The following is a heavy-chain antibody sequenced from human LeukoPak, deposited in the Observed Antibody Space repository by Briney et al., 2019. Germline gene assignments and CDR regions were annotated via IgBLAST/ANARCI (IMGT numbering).Heavy chain of an antibody. D-gene: IGHD4-23*01. J-gene: IGHJ4*02. V-gene: IGHV4-59*08. CDR3: ARLYGSNDY. CDR2: IHYSGST. CDR1: GGSISSYY. Sequence: SETLSLTCTVSGGSISSYYWSWIRQPPGKGLEWIGYIHYSGSTNDNPSLKSRVTISVDTSKNQFSLKLTSVTAADTAVYYCARLYGSNDYWGQGTLVTVSS.